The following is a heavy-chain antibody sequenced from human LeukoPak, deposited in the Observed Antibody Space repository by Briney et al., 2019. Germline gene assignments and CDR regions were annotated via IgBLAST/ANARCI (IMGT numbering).Heavy chain of an antibody. CDR2: INHSGST. J-gene: IGHJ4*02. Sequence: SETLSLTCAVYGGSFSGYYWSWIRQPPGKGLEWIGEINHSGSTNYNPSLKSRVTISVDTPKNQFSLKLSSVTAADTAVYYCARLAVYYYDSSGYPFWGQGTLVTVSS. D-gene: IGHD3-22*01. CDR3: ARLAVYYYDSSGYPF. CDR1: GGSFSGYY. V-gene: IGHV4-34*01.